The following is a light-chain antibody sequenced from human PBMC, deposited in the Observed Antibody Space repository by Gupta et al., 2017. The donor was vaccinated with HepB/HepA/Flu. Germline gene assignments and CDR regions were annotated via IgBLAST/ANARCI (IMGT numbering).Light chain of an antibody. V-gene: IGKV1-12*01. CDR3: QQGNSIPHT. Sequence: ETKMTQPPSSVSAPKGDRVTITCRASQDIGTWLAWYQQKPRRAPKLLIYAASSLQSGVPSRFSGSGSGTDFTLTISTLQPEDFATYYCQQGNSIPHTFGQGTELEVK. CDR2: AAS. CDR1: QDIGTW. J-gene: IGKJ2*01.